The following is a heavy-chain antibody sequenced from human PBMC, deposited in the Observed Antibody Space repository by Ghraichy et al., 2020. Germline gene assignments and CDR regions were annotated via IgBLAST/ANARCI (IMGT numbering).Heavy chain of an antibody. Sequence: SETLSLTCTVSGGSISSYYWSWIRQPPGKGLEWIGYISYSGSTNYNPSLKSRVTISVDTSKNQFSLKLTSVTAADTAVYYCARVYGYYYDSSGYLHGAFDIWGQGTMVTVSS. D-gene: IGHD3-22*01. CDR3: ARVYGYYYDSSGYLHGAFDI. CDR1: GGSISSYY. CDR2: ISYSGST. J-gene: IGHJ3*02. V-gene: IGHV4-59*01.